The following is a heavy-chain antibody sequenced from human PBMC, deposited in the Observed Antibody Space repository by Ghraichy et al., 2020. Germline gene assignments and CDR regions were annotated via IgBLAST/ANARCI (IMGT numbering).Heavy chain of an antibody. J-gene: IGHJ6*02. CDR1: GGSILSDTYF. CDR2: IFVGGST. CDR3: AIQAPYSPPVYGMDV. V-gene: IGHV4-39*01. D-gene: IGHD5-18*01. Sequence: SETLSLTCTVSGGSILSDTYFWGWLRQPPGKGLEWIGCIFVGGSTHYKPSLKSRVTISADTSKNQVSLKVSSMTAADTAVYYCAIQAPYSPPVYGMDVWGQGXPVTXXS.